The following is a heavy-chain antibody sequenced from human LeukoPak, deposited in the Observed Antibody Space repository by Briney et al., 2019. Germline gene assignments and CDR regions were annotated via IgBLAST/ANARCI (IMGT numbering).Heavy chain of an antibody. CDR2: IKQDGSEK. D-gene: IGHD2-15*01. J-gene: IGHJ4*02. CDR1: GFTFSSYS. Sequence: PGGSLRLSCAASGFTFSSYSMSWVRQAPGKGLEWVANIKQDGSEKYYVDSVKGRFTISRDNAKNSLYLQMNSLRAEDTAVYYCARIVVVAAECDFWGQGTLVTVSS. V-gene: IGHV3-7*01. CDR3: ARIVVVAAECDF.